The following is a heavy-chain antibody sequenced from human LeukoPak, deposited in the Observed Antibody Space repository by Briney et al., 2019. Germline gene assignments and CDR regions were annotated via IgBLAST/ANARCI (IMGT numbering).Heavy chain of an antibody. CDR3: AKDMCPNPLGTSCYTGDFQH. CDR1: GFTVSSNY. CDR2: IYSGGST. J-gene: IGHJ1*01. Sequence: GGSLRLSCAASGFTVSSNYMSWVRQAPGKGLEWVSVIYSGGSTYYADSVKGRFTISRDNSKNTLYLQMNSLRAEDTAVYYCAKDMCPNPLGTSCYTGDFQHWGQGTLVTVSS. D-gene: IGHD2-2*02. V-gene: IGHV3-53*05.